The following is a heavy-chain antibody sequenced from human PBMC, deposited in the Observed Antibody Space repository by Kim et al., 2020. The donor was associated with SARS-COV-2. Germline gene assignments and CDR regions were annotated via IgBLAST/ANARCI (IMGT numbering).Heavy chain of an antibody. V-gene: IGHV3-15*01. Sequence: GGSLRLSCAASGFTFSNAWMSWVRQAPGKGLEWVGRIKSKTDGGTTDYAAPVKGRFTISRDDSKNTLYLQMNSLKTEDTAVYYCTTGITMVRGPTSSYGMDVWGQGTTVTVSS. CDR3: TTGITMVRGPTSSYGMDV. CDR2: IKSKTDGGTT. CDR1: GFTFSNAW. J-gene: IGHJ6*02. D-gene: IGHD3-10*01.